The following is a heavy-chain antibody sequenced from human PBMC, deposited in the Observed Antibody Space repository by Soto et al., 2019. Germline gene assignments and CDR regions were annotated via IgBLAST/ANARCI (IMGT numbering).Heavy chain of an antibody. J-gene: IGHJ4*02. D-gene: IGHD3-9*01. Sequence: QVQLQESGPGLVKPSQTLTLTCTVSGGSISSGSFYWSWIRQHPGKGLEWIGHISDSGSSYYNPYLVSRVTISVDTSKHQFSLKLSAVTAADTAVYFCARTTFYDIFTAYYSLFDYWGQGTLVTVSS. CDR2: ISDSGSS. CDR1: GGSISSGSFY. V-gene: IGHV4-31*03. CDR3: ARTTFYDIFTAYYSLFDY.